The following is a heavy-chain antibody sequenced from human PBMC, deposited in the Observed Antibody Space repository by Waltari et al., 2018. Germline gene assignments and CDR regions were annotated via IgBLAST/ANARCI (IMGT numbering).Heavy chain of an antibody. Sequence: QVQLQESGPGLVKPSETLSLTCAVSGYSISSGYYWGWIRQPPGKGLEWIGNIYHSGSTNHNPSLKGRGTISVDTSKNQFSLKLSSVTAADTAVYYCARRAAITAAGPTYYMDVWGKGTTVTVSS. J-gene: IGHJ6*03. CDR1: GYSISSGYY. CDR2: IYHSGST. V-gene: IGHV4-38-2*01. CDR3: ARRAAITAAGPTYYMDV. D-gene: IGHD6-13*01.